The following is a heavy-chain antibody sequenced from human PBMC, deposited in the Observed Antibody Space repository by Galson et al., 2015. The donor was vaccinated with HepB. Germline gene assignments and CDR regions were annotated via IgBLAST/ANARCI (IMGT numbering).Heavy chain of an antibody. D-gene: IGHD3-16*01. CDR3: AEVAILGATPHYFDY. J-gene: IGHJ4*02. Sequence: DSVKGRSTISRDNSKNTVYLQVNSLRAEDTAVYFCAEVAILGATPHYFDYWGQGILVTVSS. V-gene: IGHV3-23*01.